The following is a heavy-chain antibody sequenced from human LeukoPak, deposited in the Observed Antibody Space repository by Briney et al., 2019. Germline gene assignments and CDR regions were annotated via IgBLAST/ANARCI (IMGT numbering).Heavy chain of an antibody. D-gene: IGHD1-14*01. Sequence: PSETLSLTCTVSGGSIRSSYYYLGWIRQPPGKGLEWIGSIYDSGSTYYNPSLKSRVTISVDKSKNQFSLKLSSVTAADTAVYYCARASPELADLHFDYWGQGTLVTVSS. CDR1: GGSIRSSYYY. CDR2: IYDSGST. CDR3: ARASPELADLHFDY. J-gene: IGHJ4*02. V-gene: IGHV4-39*07.